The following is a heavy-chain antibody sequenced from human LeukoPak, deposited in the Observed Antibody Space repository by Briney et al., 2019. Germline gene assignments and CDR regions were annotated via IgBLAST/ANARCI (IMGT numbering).Heavy chain of an antibody. J-gene: IGHJ6*02. CDR3: ARAFGLLGYYGMDV. D-gene: IGHD3-10*01. CDR1: GFTFRNYW. Sequence: GGSLRLSCAASGFTFRNYWMHWVRHAPGKGLVWVSRINSDGSSTKYADSVKGRFTISRDNAKITLYLQMNSLRAEDTAVYYCARAFGLLGYYGMDVWGQGTTVTVSS. V-gene: IGHV3-74*03. CDR2: INSDGSST.